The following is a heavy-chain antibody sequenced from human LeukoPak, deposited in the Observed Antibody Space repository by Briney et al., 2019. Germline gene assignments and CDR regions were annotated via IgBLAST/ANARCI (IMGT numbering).Heavy chain of an antibody. CDR2: INPSGGST. V-gene: IGHV1-46*01. J-gene: IGHJ3*02. CDR1: GYTFTSYY. CDR3: ARGLIVGATINAFDI. D-gene: IGHD1-26*01. Sequence: ASVKVSCKASGYTFTSYYMHWVRQAPGQGLEWMGIINPSGGSTSYAQKFQGRVTMTRDMSTSTVYMELSSLRSEDTAVYYCARGLIVGATINAFDIWGQGTMVTVSS.